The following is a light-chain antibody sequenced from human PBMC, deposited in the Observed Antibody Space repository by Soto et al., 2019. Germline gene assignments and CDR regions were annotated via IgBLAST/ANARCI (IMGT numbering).Light chain of an antibody. V-gene: IGKV1-33*01. Sequence: DIQMTQSPSSLSASAGDRVTITCQASQDITNYLNWYQQKPGKAPKLLISDASKLEPGVPSRFSGSGSGTDFTFTISSPQPEDIATYYCQQFHNLPYTFGPGTKVEIK. CDR2: DAS. J-gene: IGKJ3*01. CDR1: QDITNY. CDR3: QQFHNLPYT.